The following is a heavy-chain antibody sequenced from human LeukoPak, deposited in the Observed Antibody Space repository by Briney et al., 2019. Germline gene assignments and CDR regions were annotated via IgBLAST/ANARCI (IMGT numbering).Heavy chain of an antibody. J-gene: IGHJ5*02. CDR2: IRSKAYGGTT. V-gene: IGHV3-49*04. CDR3: TRDSLYYYGSGIELGA. Sequence: GGSRRLSCAASGFTFSNAWMSWVRQAAGKGLGWVGFIRSKAYGGTTEYAASVKGRFTISRDESKSIAYLQMNSLKTEDTAVYYCTRDSLYYYGSGIELGAWGQGTLVTVSS. CDR1: GFTFSNAW. D-gene: IGHD3-10*01.